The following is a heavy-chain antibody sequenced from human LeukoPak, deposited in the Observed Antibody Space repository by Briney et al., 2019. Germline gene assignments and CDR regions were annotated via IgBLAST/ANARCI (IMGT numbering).Heavy chain of an antibody. D-gene: IGHD6-19*01. CDR1: GYSISSGYY. CDR2: IYHSGST. V-gene: IGHV4-38-2*02. CDR3: ARDARGYSSGWYGGWYYFDY. J-gene: IGHJ4*02. Sequence: SETLSLTCTVSGYSISSGYYWGWIRQPPGKGLEWIGSIYHSGSTYYNPSLKSRVTISVDTSKNQFSLKLSSVTAADTAVYYCARDARGYSSGWYGGWYYFDYWGQGTLVTVSS.